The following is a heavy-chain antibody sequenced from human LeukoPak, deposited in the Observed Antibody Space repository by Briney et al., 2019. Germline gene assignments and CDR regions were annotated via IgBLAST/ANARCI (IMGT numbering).Heavy chain of an antibody. V-gene: IGHV3-23*01. D-gene: IGHD2-2*02. Sequence: GGSLRLSCAASGFTFSSYAMSWVRQAPGKGLEWVSVISGSGVTTYYADSVKGRFTISRDNSKNTLYLQMNSLRAEDTAVYYCAKGDCSSTSCYKSDAFDIWGQGTMVTVSS. CDR3: AKGDCSSTSCYKSDAFDI. CDR1: GFTFSSYA. CDR2: ISGSGVTT. J-gene: IGHJ3*02.